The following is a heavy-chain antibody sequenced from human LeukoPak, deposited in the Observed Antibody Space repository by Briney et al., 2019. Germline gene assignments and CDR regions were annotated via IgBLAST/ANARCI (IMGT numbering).Heavy chain of an antibody. CDR1: GFTFSSYW. V-gene: IGHV3-7*01. CDR3: AREVQIAVAGTWYYYYYYMDV. J-gene: IGHJ6*03. D-gene: IGHD6-19*01. CDR2: IKQDGSEK. Sequence: GGSLRLSCAASGFTFSSYWMSWVRQAPGKGLEWVANIKQDGSEKYYVDSVKGRFTISRDNAKNSLYLQMNSLRAEDTAVYYCAREVQIAVAGTWYYYYYYMDVWGKGTTVTISS.